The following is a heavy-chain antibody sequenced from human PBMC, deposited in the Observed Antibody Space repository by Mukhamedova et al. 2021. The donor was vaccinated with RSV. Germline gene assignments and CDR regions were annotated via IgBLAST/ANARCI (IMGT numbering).Heavy chain of an antibody. J-gene: IGHJ4*02. CDR2: GSNK. V-gene: IGHV3-30*01. D-gene: IGHD4-17*01. Sequence: GSNKYYADSVKGRFTISRDNSKNTLYLQMNSLRAEDTAVYYCARDLPPTVTPYFDYWGQGTLVTVSS. CDR3: ARDLPPTVTPYFDY.